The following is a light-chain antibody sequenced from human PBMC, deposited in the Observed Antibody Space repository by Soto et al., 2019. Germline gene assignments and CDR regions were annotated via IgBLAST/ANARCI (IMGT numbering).Light chain of an antibody. V-gene: IGLV2-23*02. CDR1: SIDVGSRNL. CDR3: CSYAGSYTWV. CDR2: EVT. Sequence: QSALTQPASVSGSLGQSITISCTGTSIDVGSRNLVSWYQQHPGKAPKLIIYEVTKWPSGVSNRFSGSKSGNTASLTIFGLQAEDEADYYCCSYAGSYTWVFGGGTKLTVL. J-gene: IGLJ3*02.